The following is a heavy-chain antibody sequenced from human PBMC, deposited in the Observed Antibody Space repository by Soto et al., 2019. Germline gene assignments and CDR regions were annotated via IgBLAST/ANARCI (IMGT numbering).Heavy chain of an antibody. CDR2: IYHSGST. V-gene: IGHV4-38-2*01. CDR3: ARTYDILTGYSDY. Sequence: SETLSLTCAVSGYSISSGYYWGWIRQPPGKGLEWIGSIYHSGSTYYNPSLKSRVTISVDTSKNQFSLKLSSVTAADTAVYYCARTYDILTGYSDYWGQGPLATVSS. CDR1: GYSISSGYY. J-gene: IGHJ4*02. D-gene: IGHD3-9*01.